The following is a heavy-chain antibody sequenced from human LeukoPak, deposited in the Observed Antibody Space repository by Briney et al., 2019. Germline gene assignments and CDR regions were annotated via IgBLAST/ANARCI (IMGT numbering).Heavy chain of an antibody. J-gene: IGHJ4*02. CDR3: SNGIYSSSY. V-gene: IGHV3-7*01. CDR2: IHQDGSIQ. Sequence: GGSLRLSCAASGFTFTHYWMCWVRQAPGKGLEWVANIHQDGSIQYYLDPVEGRFTIFRDNAKNSLYLQMDNLRAEDTAVYYCSNGIYSSSYWGRGTLVTVSS. D-gene: IGHD6-6*01. CDR1: GFTFTHYW.